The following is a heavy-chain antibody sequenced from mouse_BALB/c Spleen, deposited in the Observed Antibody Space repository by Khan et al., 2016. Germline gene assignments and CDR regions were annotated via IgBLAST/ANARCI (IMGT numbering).Heavy chain of an antibody. D-gene: IGHD2-12*01. Sequence: QVQLQQSGAELVKPGASVKLSRKTSGYTFTSYWIQWVKQRPGQGLGWIGEIFPGTGTTYYNEKFKGKATLTIDTSSSTAYMQLSSLTSEDSAVSFCARIYHSGRYALNYWGQGTSVTVSS. CDR2: IFPGTGTT. CDR3: ARIYHSGRYALNY. J-gene: IGHJ4*01. V-gene: IGHV1S132*01. CDR1: GYTFTSYW.